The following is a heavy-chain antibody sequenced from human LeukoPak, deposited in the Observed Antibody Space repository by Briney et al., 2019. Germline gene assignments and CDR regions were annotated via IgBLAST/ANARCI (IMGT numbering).Heavy chain of an antibody. V-gene: IGHV4-38-2*01. Sequence: SETLSLTCAVSGYSISSGYYWGWIRQPPGKGLEWIGSIYHSGSTYYNPSLKSRVTISVDTSKNRFSLKLSSVTAADTAVYYCAGTSSTNHYYYYYMDVWGKGTTVTVSS. CDR1: GYSISSGYY. CDR2: IYHSGST. CDR3: AGTSSTNHYYYYYMDV. J-gene: IGHJ6*03. D-gene: IGHD2-2*01.